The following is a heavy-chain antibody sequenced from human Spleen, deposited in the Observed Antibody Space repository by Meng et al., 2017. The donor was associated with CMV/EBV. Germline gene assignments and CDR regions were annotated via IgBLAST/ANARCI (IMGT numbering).Heavy chain of an antibody. J-gene: IGHJ4*02. CDR2: VSGLGGSK. V-gene: IGHV3-23*01. D-gene: IGHD1-1*01. CDR1: GFTFRTYA. Sequence: GGSLRLSCATSGFTFRTYAMNWVRQAPGKGLEWVSIVSGLGGSKYYADSVKGRFTISRDNSKNTLYLQMNSLRAEDTAVYYCAKDKGTLERGVGYSDYWGQGTLVTVSS. CDR3: AKDKGTLERGVGYSDY.